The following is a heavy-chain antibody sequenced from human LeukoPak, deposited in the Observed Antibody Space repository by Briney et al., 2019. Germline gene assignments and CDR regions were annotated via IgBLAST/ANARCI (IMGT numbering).Heavy chain of an antibody. CDR2: IYSGGDT. Sequence: GGSLRLSCAVSGFIVSSNYMSWVRQAPGKGPEWVSVIYSGGDTYYADSVKGRFTVSRDNSKNILYLQKNSLRAEDTAVYYCARGEGGIAAAVTDCWGQGTLVTVSS. CDR1: GFIVSSNY. D-gene: IGHD6-13*01. V-gene: IGHV3-53*01. J-gene: IGHJ4*02. CDR3: ARGEGGIAAAVTDC.